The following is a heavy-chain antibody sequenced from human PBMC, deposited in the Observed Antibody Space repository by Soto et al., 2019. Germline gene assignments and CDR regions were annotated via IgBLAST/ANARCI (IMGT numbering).Heavy chain of an antibody. D-gene: IGHD3-10*01. V-gene: IGHV1-18*01. CDR1: GYTFTSYG. Sequence: ASVKVSCKASGYTFTSYGISWVRQAPGQGLEWMGWISAYNGNTNYAQKLQGRVTMTTDTSTSTAYMELRSLRSDDTAVYYCARGGITMVRGVIIRAKYYYGMDVWGQGTTVTVSS. CDR2: ISAYNGNT. J-gene: IGHJ6*02. CDR3: ARGGITMVRGVIIRAKYYYGMDV.